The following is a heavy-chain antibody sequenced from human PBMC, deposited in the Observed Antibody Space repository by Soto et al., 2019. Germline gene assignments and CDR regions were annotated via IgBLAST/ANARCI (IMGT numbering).Heavy chain of an antibody. CDR2: ISYDGSNK. Sequence: GGSLRLSCAASGFTFSNYAMHWVRQAPGKGLEWVALISYDGSNKYYADSVKGRFTISRDNSENTLYLQMNSLRTDDTAVYYCAKVLVGAVAGRNYFYGMDVWGQATTVTVSS. CDR3: AKVLVGAVAGRNYFYGMDV. D-gene: IGHD6-19*01. CDR1: GFTFSNYA. V-gene: IGHV3-30-3*01. J-gene: IGHJ6*02.